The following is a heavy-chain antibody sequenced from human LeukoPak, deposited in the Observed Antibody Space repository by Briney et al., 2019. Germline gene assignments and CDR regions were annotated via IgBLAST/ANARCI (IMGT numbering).Heavy chain of an antibody. V-gene: IGHV3-23*01. CDR1: GFTFNNHA. CDR3: TKDFRGSGYFFDY. J-gene: IGHJ4*02. CDR2: ISGSGDNT. Sequence: GGSLRLSCVVSGFTFNNHAMSWVRQAPGKGLEWVSAISGSGDNTFYAGSVRGRFTISRDDSKNTLYLQMDSLRAEDTAIYYCTKDFRGSGYFFDYWGQGTPVTVSS. D-gene: IGHD3-10*01.